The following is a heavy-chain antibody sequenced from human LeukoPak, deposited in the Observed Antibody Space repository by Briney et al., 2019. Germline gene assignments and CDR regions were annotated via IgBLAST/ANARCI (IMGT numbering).Heavy chain of an antibody. CDR3: AKDGPTRYSGYDSYYYYMDV. CDR2: ISWDGGST. CDR1: GFTFDDYA. V-gene: IGHV3-43D*03. J-gene: IGHJ6*03. D-gene: IGHD5-12*01. Sequence: PGGSLGLSCAASGFTFDDYAMRWVRQAPGKGLEWVSLISWDGGSTYYADSVKGRFTISRDNSKNSLYLQMNSLRAEDTDLYYCAKDGPTRYSGYDSYYYYMDVWGKGTTVTVSS.